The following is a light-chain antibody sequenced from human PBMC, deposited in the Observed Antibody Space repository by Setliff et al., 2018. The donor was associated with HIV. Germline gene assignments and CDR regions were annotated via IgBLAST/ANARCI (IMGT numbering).Light chain of an antibody. CDR2: EVS. Sequence: QSALAQPASVSGSPGQSITISCTGTSSDVGGYSHVSWDQQHPGKAPKLIIYEVSNRPSGVSNRFSGSKSGNTASLTISGLQAEDEADYYCSSYAITNTRSFATGTKVTVL. V-gene: IGLV2-14*01. J-gene: IGLJ1*01. CDR1: SSDVGGYSH. CDR3: SSYAITNTRS.